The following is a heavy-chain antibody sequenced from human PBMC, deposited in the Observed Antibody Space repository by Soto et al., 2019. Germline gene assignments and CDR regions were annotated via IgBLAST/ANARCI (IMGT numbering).Heavy chain of an antibody. D-gene: IGHD3-3*01. CDR2: ISSSSSTI. V-gene: IGHV3-48*02. CDR3: AREADYDFWSGLYYYYYGMDV. CDR1: GIPFISYR. J-gene: IGHJ6*02. Sequence: GGTLRLSCAASGIPFISYRMNSVYQAPGKGLEWVSYISSSSSTIYYADSVKGRFTISRDNAKNSLYLQMNSLRDEDTAVYYCAREADYDFWSGLYYYYYGMDVWGQGT.